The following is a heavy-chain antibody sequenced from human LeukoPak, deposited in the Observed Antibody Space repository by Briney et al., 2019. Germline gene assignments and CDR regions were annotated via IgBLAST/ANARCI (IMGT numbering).Heavy chain of an antibody. Sequence: GGSLRLSCAASGFTFSAYGIHWVRQAPGKGLEWVAFIQSDGSNKYYADSVKGRFTISRDNSKNTLYLQMNSLRAEDTAVYYCARDRDYDFWSGYTGSGYYYYMDVWGKGTTVTVSS. CDR3: ARDRDYDFWSGYTGSGYYYYMDV. CDR1: GFTFSAYG. V-gene: IGHV3-30*02. J-gene: IGHJ6*03. CDR2: IQSDGSNK. D-gene: IGHD3-3*01.